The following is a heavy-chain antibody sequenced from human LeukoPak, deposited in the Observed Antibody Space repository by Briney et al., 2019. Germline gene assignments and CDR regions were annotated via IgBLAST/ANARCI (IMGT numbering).Heavy chain of an antibody. V-gene: IGHV1-18*01. D-gene: IGHD3-22*01. J-gene: IGHJ4*02. CDR1: GYTFTSYG. CDR3: ARLYYYDSSGYYFLDY. CDR2: ISAYNGNT. Sequence: ASVNVSFKASGYTFTSYGISWVRQAPGQGLEWMGWISAYNGNTNYAQKLQGRVTMTTDTSTSTAYMELRSLRSDDTAVYYCARLYYYDSSGYYFLDYWGQGTLVTVSS.